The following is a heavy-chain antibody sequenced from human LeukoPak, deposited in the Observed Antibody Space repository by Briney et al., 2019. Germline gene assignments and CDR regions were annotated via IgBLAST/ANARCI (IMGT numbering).Heavy chain of an antibody. CDR1: GFPFNTCF. Sequence: PGRSLRLSCAVSGFPFNTCFMHWVRQAPGKGLEWVATVSNDGTNKFYADSVKGRFIISRDTSRNILFLQMNGLRTDDTAIYYCAKDKGNRYFDYWGQGTLVTISS. CDR2: VSNDGTNK. V-gene: IGHV3-30-3*01. D-gene: IGHD3-16*02. J-gene: IGHJ4*02. CDR3: AKDKGNRYFDY.